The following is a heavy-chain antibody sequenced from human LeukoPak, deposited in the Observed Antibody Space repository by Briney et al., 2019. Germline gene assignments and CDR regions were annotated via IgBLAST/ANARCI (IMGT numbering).Heavy chain of an antibody. CDR2: ISGSGGST. D-gene: IGHD3-9*01. J-gene: IGHJ6*03. V-gene: IGHV3-23*01. CDR3: AKGGISYYGILTGLNYYYMDV. CDR1: GFTFSSYA. Sequence: GGSLRLSCAASGFTFSSYAMSWVRQAPGKGLEWVSAISGSGGSTYYADSVKGRFTISRDNSKNTLYLQMNSLRAEDTAVYYCAKGGISYYGILTGLNYYYMDVWGKGTTVTVSS.